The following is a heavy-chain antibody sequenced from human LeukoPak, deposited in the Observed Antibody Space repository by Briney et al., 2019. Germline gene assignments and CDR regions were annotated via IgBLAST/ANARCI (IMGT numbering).Heavy chain of an antibody. CDR3: ARGRSGYYYYYGMDV. J-gene: IGHJ6*02. Sequence: PSETLSLTCAVYGGSYSGYYWSWIRQPPGKGLEWIGEINHSGSTNYNPSLKSRVTISVDTSKNQFSLKLSSVTAADTAVYYCARGRSGYYYYYGMDVWGQGTTVTVSS. V-gene: IGHV4-34*01. CDR1: GGSYSGYY. D-gene: IGHD7-27*01. CDR2: INHSGST.